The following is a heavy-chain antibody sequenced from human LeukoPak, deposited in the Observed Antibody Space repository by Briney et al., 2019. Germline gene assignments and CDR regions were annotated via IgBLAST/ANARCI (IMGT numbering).Heavy chain of an antibody. CDR3: ARFQLGYCSSTSCYSWFDP. J-gene: IGHJ5*02. CDR2: ISSSGST. Sequence: SETLSLTCTVSGGSISSGSYYWSWIRQPAGKGLEWIGRISSSGSTNYNPSLKSRVTISVDTSKNQFSLKLSSVTAADTAVYYCARFQLGYCSSTSCYSWFDPWGQGTLVTVSS. V-gene: IGHV4-61*02. CDR1: GGSISSGSYY. D-gene: IGHD2-2*01.